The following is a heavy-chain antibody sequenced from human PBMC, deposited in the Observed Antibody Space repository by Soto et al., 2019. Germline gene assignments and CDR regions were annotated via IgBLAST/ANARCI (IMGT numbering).Heavy chain of an antibody. V-gene: IGHV4-34*01. J-gene: IGHJ4*02. CDR2: INHSGST. CDR3: ARAKTEADSSSSCLDY. D-gene: IGHD6-6*01. CDR1: GGSFSGYY. Sequence: SETLSLTCAVYGGSFSGYYWSWIRQPPGKGLEWIGEINHSGSTNYNPSLKSRVTISVDTSKNQFSLKLSSVTAADTAVYYCARAKTEADSSSSCLDYWGQGTLVTAPQ.